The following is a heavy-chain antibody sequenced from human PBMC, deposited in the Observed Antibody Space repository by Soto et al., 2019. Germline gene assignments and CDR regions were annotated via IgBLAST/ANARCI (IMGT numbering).Heavy chain of an antibody. CDR3: ARDYRYGTGGLDY. CDR1: GFTFSSYD. CDR2: IWYDGSNK. D-gene: IGHD5-18*01. J-gene: IGHJ4*02. Sequence: QVQLVESGGGVVQPGRSLRLSCAASGFTFSSYDMHWVRQAPGKGLEWVAVIWYDGSNKYYADSVKGRFTISRDNSKNTLYLQMNSLRAEDTAVYYCARDYRYGTGGLDYWGQGTLVTVSS. V-gene: IGHV3-33*01.